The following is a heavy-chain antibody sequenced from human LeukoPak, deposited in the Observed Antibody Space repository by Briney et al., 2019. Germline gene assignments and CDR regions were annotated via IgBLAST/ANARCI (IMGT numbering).Heavy chain of an antibody. D-gene: IGHD3-10*01. CDR1: GYSISSGYY. V-gene: IGHV4-38-2*02. Sequence: PSETLSLTCTVSGYSISSGYYWGWIRQPPGKGLEWIGSIYHSGSTYYNPSLKSRVTISVDTSKNQFSLKLSSVTAADTAVYYCARRLRKGYGSEGLYDPWGQGTLVTVSS. J-gene: IGHJ5*02. CDR3: ARRLRKGYGSEGLYDP. CDR2: IYHSGST.